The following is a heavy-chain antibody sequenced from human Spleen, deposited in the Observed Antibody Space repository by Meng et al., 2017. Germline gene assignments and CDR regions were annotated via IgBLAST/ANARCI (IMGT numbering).Heavy chain of an antibody. J-gene: IGHJ4*02. V-gene: IGHV3-23*01. CDR3: AKNSLPAGGHFDN. CDR2: ISGSGGST. CDR1: GFTFSSYA. D-gene: IGHD6-13*01. Sequence: GESLKISCAASGFTFSSYAMSWVRQAPGKGLEWVSAISGSGGSTYYADSVKGRFTISRDNSKNTLFLQMNSLRVDDTALYYCAKNSLPAGGHFDNWGQGTLVTVSS.